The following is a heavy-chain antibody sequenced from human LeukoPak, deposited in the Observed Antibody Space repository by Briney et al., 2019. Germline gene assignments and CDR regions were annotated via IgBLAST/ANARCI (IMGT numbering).Heavy chain of an antibody. V-gene: IGHV3-21*01. D-gene: IGHD6-19*01. J-gene: IGHJ3*02. CDR2: ISSSSSYI. Sequence: GGSLRLSCAASGFTFSSYSMNWVRQAPGKGLEWVSSISSSSSYIYYADSVKGRFTISRDNAKNSLYLQMNSLRAEDTAVYYCASLSLSGPLEAVAGSLDAFDIWGQGTMVTVSS. CDR1: GFTFSSYS. CDR3: ASLSLSGPLEAVAGSLDAFDI.